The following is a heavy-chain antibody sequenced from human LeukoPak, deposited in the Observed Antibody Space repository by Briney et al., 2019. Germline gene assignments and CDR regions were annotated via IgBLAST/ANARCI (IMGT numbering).Heavy chain of an antibody. J-gene: IGHJ6*03. Sequence: ASVKVSCKASGGTFSSYAISWVRQAPGQGLEWMGGIIPIFGTANYAQKFQGRVTITTDESTSTAYMELSSLRSEDTAVYYCARAGVVPAAPPPLSSRPGNYYYYMDVWGKGTTVTVSS. CDR3: ARAGVVPAAPPPLSSRPGNYYYYMDV. CDR2: IIPIFGTA. D-gene: IGHD2-2*01. V-gene: IGHV1-69*05. CDR1: GGTFSSYA.